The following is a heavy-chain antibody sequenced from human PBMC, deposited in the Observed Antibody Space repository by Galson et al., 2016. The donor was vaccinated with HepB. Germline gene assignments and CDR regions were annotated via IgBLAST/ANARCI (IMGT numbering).Heavy chain of an antibody. J-gene: IGHJ5*02. Sequence: SVKVSCKASGYTFANYGFSWVRQAPGQGPEWMGWISGNNGNTYYVEKFQGRVTMTTDTSTRTVYMELRSLRSDDTAVYDCAGGEGGVDPWGQGTLVTVSS. CDR3: AGGEGGVDP. V-gene: IGHV1-18*01. CDR1: GYTFANYG. CDR2: ISGNNGNT. D-gene: IGHD2-15*01.